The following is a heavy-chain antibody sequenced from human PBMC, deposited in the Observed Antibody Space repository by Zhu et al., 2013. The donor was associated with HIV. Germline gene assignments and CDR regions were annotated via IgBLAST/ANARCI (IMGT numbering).Heavy chain of an antibody. V-gene: IGHV3-9*01. Sequence: VQLVESGGVVVQPGGSLRLSCAASGFTFDDYAMHWVRQAPGKGLEWVSGISWNSGSIGYADSVKGRFTISRDNAKNSLYLQMNSLRTEDTALYYCAKXIGQRGSMQLGYYFYGMDVWGQGPRSPSR. CDR1: GFTFDDYA. D-gene: IGHD1-1*01. CDR3: AKXIGQRGSMQLGYYFYGMDV. J-gene: IGHJ6*02. CDR2: ISWNSGSI.